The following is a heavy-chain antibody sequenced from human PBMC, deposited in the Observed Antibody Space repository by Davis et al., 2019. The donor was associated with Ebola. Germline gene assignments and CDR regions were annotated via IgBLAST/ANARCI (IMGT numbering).Heavy chain of an antibody. CDR3: AKGVPHITIFGVGPFMDV. Sequence: GESLKISCAASGFTFSDYYMSWIRQAPGKGLEWVSYISSSGSTIYYADSVKGRFTISRDNAKNSLYLQMNGLRAEDTAVYYCAKGVPHITIFGVGPFMDVWGKGTTVTVSS. CDR2: ISSSGSTI. D-gene: IGHD3-3*01. J-gene: IGHJ6*03. V-gene: IGHV3-11*01. CDR1: GFTFSDYY.